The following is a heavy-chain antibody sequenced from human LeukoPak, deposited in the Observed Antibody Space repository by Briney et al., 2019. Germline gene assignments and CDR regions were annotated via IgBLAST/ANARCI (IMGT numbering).Heavy chain of an antibody. CDR2: IYYSGST. Sequence: SGTLSLTCTVSGGSISTYYWSWIRQPPGKGLEWIGYIYYSGSTNYNPSLKSRVTISVDTSKNQFSLKLNSVTAADTAMYYCARSFDGSSYYFYYWGQGTLVTVSS. D-gene: IGHD3-22*01. V-gene: IGHV4-59*01. CDR3: ARSFDGSSYYFYY. CDR1: GGSISTYY. J-gene: IGHJ4*02.